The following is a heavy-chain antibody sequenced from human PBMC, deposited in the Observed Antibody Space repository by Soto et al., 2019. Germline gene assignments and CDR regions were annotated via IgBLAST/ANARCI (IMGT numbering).Heavy chain of an antibody. CDR3: TGVNYGSGSTFYGVDV. CDR2: INPSEGST. D-gene: IGHD3-10*01. V-gene: IGHV1-46*01. J-gene: IGHJ6*02. CDR1: EYSFTTHY. Sequence: QVQLVQSGAEVKKPGASVKVSCKASEYSFTTHYVHWVRQAPGQGLVWMGIINPSEGSTTYAQKFQGRVTMTGDTSTSTDYMEQTSLRSEDTAVYDCTGVNYGSGSTFYGVDVWGQGTTVTVSS.